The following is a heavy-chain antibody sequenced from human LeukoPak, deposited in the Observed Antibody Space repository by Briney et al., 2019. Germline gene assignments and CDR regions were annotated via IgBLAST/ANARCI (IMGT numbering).Heavy chain of an antibody. CDR2: IKQDGSEK. D-gene: IGHD3-22*01. J-gene: IGHJ4*02. CDR1: GLTFSSYW. Sequence: GGSLRLSCAAPGLTFSSYWMSWVRQAPGKGLEWVANIKQDGSEKYYVDSVKGRFTISRDNAKNSLYLQMNSLRAEDTAVYYCAGGVNYFDYWGQGTLVTASS. V-gene: IGHV3-7*04. CDR3: AGGVNYFDY.